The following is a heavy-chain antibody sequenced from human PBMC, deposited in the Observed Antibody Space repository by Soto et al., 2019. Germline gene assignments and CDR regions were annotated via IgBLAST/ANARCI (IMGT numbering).Heavy chain of an antibody. CDR1: GGTFSSYA. V-gene: IGHV1-69*06. D-gene: IGHD6-13*01. Sequence: SVKVSCKASGGTFSSYAISWVRQAPGQGLEWMGGIIPIFGTANYAQKFQGRVTITADKSTSTAYMELSSLRSEDTAVYYCARFEKRYSSSFGYWGQGTLVTVSS. CDR3: ARFEKRYSSSFGY. J-gene: IGHJ4*02. CDR2: IIPIFGTA.